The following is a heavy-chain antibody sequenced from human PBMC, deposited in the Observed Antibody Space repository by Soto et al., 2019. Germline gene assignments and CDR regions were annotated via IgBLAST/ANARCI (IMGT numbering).Heavy chain of an antibody. J-gene: IGHJ4*02. D-gene: IGHD6-6*01. CDR1: GGSISSGDYY. V-gene: IGHV4-30-4*01. Sequence: QVQLQESGPGLVKPSQTLSLTCTVSGGSISSGDYYWSWIRQPPGKGLEWIGYIYYSGSTYYTPSLRSRVTISVDTSKNQFSLKLSSVTAADTDVYYCARDVLYSTSRIDSWGQGTLVTVSS. CDR3: ARDVLYSTSRIDS. CDR2: IYYSGST.